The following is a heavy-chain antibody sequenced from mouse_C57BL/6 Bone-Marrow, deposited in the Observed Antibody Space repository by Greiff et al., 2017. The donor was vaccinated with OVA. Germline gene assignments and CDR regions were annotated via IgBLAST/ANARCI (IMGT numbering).Heavy chain of an antibody. D-gene: IGHD1-1*01. J-gene: IGHJ4*01. CDR3: ERLGIYYYGSSLMDY. V-gene: IGHV1-52*01. CDR1: GYTFTSYW. CDR2: IDPSDSET. Sequence: VQLQQPGAELVRPGSSVKLSCKASGYTFTSYWMHWVKQRPIQGLEWIGNIDPSDSETHYNQKFKDKATLTVDKSSSTAYMQLSSLTSEDSAVYYCERLGIYYYGSSLMDYWGQGTSVTVSS.